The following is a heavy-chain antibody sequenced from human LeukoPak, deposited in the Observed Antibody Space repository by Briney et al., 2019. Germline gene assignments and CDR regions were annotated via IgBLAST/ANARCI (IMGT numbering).Heavy chain of an antibody. D-gene: IGHD2-2*01. Sequence: AGGSLRLSCAASGFTFSSYGMHWVRQAPGKGLEWVAVISYDGSNKYYADSVKGRFTISRDNSKNTLYLQMNSLRAEDTAVYYCARGGAYCSGTSCSSSHFYYYYMDVWGKGTTVTVSS. CDR3: ARGGAYCSGTSCSSSHFYYYYMDV. CDR2: ISYDGSNK. CDR1: GFTFSSYG. J-gene: IGHJ6*03. V-gene: IGHV3-30*03.